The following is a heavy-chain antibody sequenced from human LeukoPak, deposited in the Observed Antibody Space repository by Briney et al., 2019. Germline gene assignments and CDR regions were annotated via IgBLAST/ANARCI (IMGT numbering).Heavy chain of an antibody. J-gene: IGHJ4*02. CDR1: GGSFSSYY. D-gene: IGHD3-3*01. CDR2: INHSGST. V-gene: IGHV4-34*01. CDR3: ARGRGTYYDFWSGYFQ. Sequence: SETLSLTCAVYGGSFSSYYWSWIRQPPGKGLEWIGEINHSGSTNYNPSLKSRVTISVDTSKNQFSLKLSSVTAADTAVYYCARGRGTYYDFWSGYFQGGQGTLVTVSS.